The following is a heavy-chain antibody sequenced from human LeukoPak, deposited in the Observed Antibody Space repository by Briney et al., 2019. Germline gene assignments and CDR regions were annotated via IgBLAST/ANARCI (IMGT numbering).Heavy chain of an antibody. V-gene: IGHV3-30*04. CDR2: ISYDGSNK. CDR1: GFTFSSYA. CDR3: TTDLILLLWFGELLTTGGY. D-gene: IGHD3-10*01. Sequence: GGSLRLSCAASGFTFSSYAMHWVRQAPGKGLEWVAVISYDGSNKYYADSVKGRFTISRDNSKNTLYLQMNSLKTEDTAVYYCTTDLILLLWFGELLTTGGYWGQGTLVTVSS. J-gene: IGHJ4*02.